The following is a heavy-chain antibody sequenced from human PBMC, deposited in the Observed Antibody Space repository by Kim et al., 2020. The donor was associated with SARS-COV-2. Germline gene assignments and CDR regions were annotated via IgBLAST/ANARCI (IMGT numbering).Heavy chain of an antibody. CDR3: ARDSGYSYGSDASYYYYGMDV. D-gene: IGHD5-18*01. J-gene: IGHJ6*02. Sequence: GGSLRLSCAASGFTFSSYSMNWVSQAPGKGLEWVSSISSSSSYIYYADSVKGRFTISRDNAKNSLYLQMNSLRAEDTAVYYCARDSGYSYGSDASYYYYGMDVWGQGTTVTVSS. CDR2: ISSSSSYI. CDR1: GFTFSSYS. V-gene: IGHV3-21*01.